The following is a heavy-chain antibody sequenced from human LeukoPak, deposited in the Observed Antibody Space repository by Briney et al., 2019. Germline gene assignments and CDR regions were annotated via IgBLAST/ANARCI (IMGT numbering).Heavy chain of an antibody. V-gene: IGHV4-59*08. CDR1: GGSISSYY. CDR2: IYYSGST. CDR3: ARRKKGNWFDP. J-gene: IGHJ5*02. Sequence: PSETLSLTCTVSGGSISSYYWSWIRQPPGKGLEWTGYIYYSGSTNYNPSLKSRVPISVDTSKNQFSLKLSSVTAADTAVYYCARRKKGNWFDPWGQGTLVTVSS.